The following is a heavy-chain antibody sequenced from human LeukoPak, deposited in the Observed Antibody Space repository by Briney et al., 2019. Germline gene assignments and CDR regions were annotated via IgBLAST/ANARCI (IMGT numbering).Heavy chain of an antibody. CDR1: GGSFSGYY. CDR2: INHSGRT. CDR3: ARSPLTGNYGDWFDP. Sequence: SETLSLTCAVYGGSFSGYYWSWIRQPPGKGLELIGEINHSGRTNYNPSPKSRVTISVDTSKNQFSLNLSSVTAADTAVYYCARSPLTGNYGDWFDPWGQGTLVIVSS. V-gene: IGHV4-34*01. J-gene: IGHJ5*02. D-gene: IGHD3-9*01.